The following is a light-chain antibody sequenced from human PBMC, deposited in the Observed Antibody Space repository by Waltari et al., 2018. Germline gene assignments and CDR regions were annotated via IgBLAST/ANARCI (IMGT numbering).Light chain of an antibody. CDR2: AAS. CDR3: QNHERLPAT. J-gene: IGKJ1*01. Sequence: VLTQSPGTLSLSPGETATLSCRASQSISKYLVWYQQRPGHAPRLLIYAASTRATGVPDRFSGSGYGTDCTLTISRLEPEDFAVYYCQNHERLPATFGQGTKVEIK. CDR1: QSISKY. V-gene: IGKV3-20*01.